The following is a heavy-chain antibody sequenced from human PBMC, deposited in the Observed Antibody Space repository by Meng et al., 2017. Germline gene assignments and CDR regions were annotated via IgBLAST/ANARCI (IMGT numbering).Heavy chain of an antibody. Sequence: EFHLVEAGGGLVKPGVSLRLSCAASGFTFSSYSMNWVRQAPGKGLEWVSSISSSSSYIYYADSVKGRFTISRDNAKNSLYLQMNSLRAEDTAVYYCARVGDTAYAFDYWGQGTLVTVSS. CDR3: ARVGDTAYAFDY. J-gene: IGHJ4*02. CDR1: GFTFSSYS. V-gene: IGHV3-21*01. D-gene: IGHD5-18*01. CDR2: ISSSSSYI.